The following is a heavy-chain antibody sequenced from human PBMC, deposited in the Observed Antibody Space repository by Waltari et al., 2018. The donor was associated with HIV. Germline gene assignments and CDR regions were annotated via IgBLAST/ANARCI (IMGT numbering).Heavy chain of an antibody. CDR3: ARDLDGDYGSGSYYKGSNWFDP. J-gene: IGHJ5*02. V-gene: IGHV4-39*07. CDR1: GGSISSSSYS. Sequence: QLQLQESGPGLVKPSETLSLTCTASGGSISSSSYSWGGIRQPPGKGLEWIGTTYYSGDTYYNPSLKSRVTISVDTSKNQFSLKLSSVTAADTAVYYCARDLDGDYGSGSYYKGSNWFDPWGQGTLVTVSS. CDR2: TYYSGDT. D-gene: IGHD3-10*01.